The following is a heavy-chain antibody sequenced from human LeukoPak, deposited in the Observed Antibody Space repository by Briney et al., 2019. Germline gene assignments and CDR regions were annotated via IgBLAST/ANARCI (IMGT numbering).Heavy chain of an antibody. CDR3: ARDLGADYGDYVFDP. D-gene: IGHD4-17*01. V-gene: IGHV4-39*07. CDR1: GGSISSSSYH. J-gene: IGHJ5*02. Sequence: PSETLSLTCTVSGGSISSSSYHWGWIRQPPGKGLEWIGSIYYSGSTYYNPSLKSRVTISVDTSKNQFSLKLSSVTAADTAVYYCARDLGADYGDYVFDPWGQGTLVTVSS. CDR2: IYYSGST.